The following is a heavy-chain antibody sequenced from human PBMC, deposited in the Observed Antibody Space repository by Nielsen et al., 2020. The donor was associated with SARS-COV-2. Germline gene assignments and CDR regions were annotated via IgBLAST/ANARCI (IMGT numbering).Heavy chain of an antibody. CDR3: ARARGAYGDYYYYYYTDV. CDR2: TYYGSKWYN. D-gene: IGHD4-17*01. J-gene: IGHJ6*03. Sequence: WIRQSPSRGLEWLGRTYYGSKWYNDYAVSVKSRITINPDTSKNQFSLHLNSVTPEDTAVYYCARARGAYGDYYYYYYTDVWGKGTTVTV. V-gene: IGHV6-1*01.